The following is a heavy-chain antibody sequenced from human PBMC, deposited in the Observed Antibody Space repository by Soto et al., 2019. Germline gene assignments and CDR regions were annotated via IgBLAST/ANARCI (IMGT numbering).Heavy chain of an antibody. CDR1: GGTFSSYT. Sequence: QVQLVQSGAEVKKPGSSVKVSCKASGGTFSSYTISWVRQAPGQGLEWMGRIIPILGIANYAQKFQGRVTITADKSTSKAYMELSSLRSEDTAVYYCATTHPGYSSGWYVSYWGQGTLVTVSS. CDR3: ATTHPGYSSGWYVSY. J-gene: IGHJ4*02. D-gene: IGHD6-19*01. CDR2: IIPILGIA. V-gene: IGHV1-69*02.